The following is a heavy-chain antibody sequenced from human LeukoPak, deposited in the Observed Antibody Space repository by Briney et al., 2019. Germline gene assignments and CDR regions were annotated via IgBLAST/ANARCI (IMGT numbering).Heavy chain of an antibody. CDR2: ISGSGGST. J-gene: IGHJ4*02. CDR3: AKAGSGWYYSFDS. Sequence: GGSLRHSCAASGFTFSSYAMSWVRQAPGKGLEWVSGISGSGGSTYYADSVKGRFTISRDNSKKTLYLQMSSLRAEDAAVYYCAKAGSGWYYSFDSWGQGTLVTVSS. CDR1: GFTFSSYA. V-gene: IGHV3-23*01. D-gene: IGHD6-19*01.